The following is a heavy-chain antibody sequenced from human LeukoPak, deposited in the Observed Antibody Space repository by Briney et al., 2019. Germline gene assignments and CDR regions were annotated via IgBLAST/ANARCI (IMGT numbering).Heavy chain of an antibody. J-gene: IGHJ4*02. D-gene: IGHD3-22*01. V-gene: IGHV1-18*01. CDR3: ARFYDSSGYYSTTDDY. Sequence: ASVKVSCKASGYAFTSYGIRWVRQAPGQGLEWMGWISAYNGNTNYAQKLRGRVTMTTDTSTSTAYMELRSLRSDDTAVYYCARFYDSSGYYSTTDDYWGQGTLVTVSS. CDR1: GYAFTSYG. CDR2: ISAYNGNT.